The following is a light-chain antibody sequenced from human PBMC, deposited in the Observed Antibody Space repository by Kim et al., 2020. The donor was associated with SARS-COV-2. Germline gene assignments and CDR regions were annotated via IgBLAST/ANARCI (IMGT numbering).Light chain of an antibody. Sequence: SSELTQDPDVSVALGQTVRITCQGDCLRSYSASWYQQKPGQAPVFVMYGNNNRPSGIPDRFSGSSSGNTATLTITGAQVEDEADYYCNSRDTTAYRYVFGTGTKVTVL. CDR2: GNN. CDR1: CLRSYS. V-gene: IGLV3-19*01. J-gene: IGLJ1*01. CDR3: NSRDTTAYRYV.